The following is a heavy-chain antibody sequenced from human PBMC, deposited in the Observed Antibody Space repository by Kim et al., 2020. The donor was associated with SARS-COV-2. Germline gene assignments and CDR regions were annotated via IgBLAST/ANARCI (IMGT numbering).Heavy chain of an antibody. CDR3: VKGGCSSTSCYPIAMDV. Sequence: GESLKISCSASGFIFSNFGMHWVRQAPGKGLEYVSVINSNGDRTYYADSVKGRFTISRDSSKNTLYLQMSSLRPEDTAVYYCVKGGCSSTSCYPIAMDVWGQGTTVTVSS. J-gene: IGHJ6*02. CDR1: GFIFSNFG. D-gene: IGHD2-2*01. CDR2: INSNGDRT. V-gene: IGHV3-64D*06.